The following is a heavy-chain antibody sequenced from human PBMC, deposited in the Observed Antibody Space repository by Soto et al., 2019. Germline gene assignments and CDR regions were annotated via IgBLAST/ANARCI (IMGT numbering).Heavy chain of an antibody. CDR3: AKDKVEHNSVWDPFDI. D-gene: IGHD2-21*01. CDR2: INSDGSNT. CDR1: GFTFSSYW. V-gene: IGHV3-74*01. J-gene: IGHJ3*02. Sequence: GGSLRLSCAASGFTFSSYWMHWVRQAPGKGLVWVSRINSDGSNTSYADSVKGRFTVSRDNSKSTLFLQMNSLRVEDTAVYYCAKDKVEHNSVWDPFDIWGQGTLVTVSS.